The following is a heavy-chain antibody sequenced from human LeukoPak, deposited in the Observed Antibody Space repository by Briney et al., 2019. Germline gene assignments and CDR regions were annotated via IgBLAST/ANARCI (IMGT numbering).Heavy chain of an antibody. CDR1: GFTFSSYE. CDR2: IYHSGRT. V-gene: IGHV4-38-2*01. Sequence: PGGSLRLSCAASGFTFSSYEMNWVRQAPGKGLEWIGIIYHSGRTDYNPSLKSRVTISEDTSKNQFSLKLSSVTAADTAVYYCARAFRGIFGVFEAFDIWGQGTMVTVSS. D-gene: IGHD3-3*01. J-gene: IGHJ3*02. CDR3: ARAFRGIFGVFEAFDI.